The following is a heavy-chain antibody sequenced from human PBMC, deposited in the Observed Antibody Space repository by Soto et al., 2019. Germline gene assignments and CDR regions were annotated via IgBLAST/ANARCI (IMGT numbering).Heavy chain of an antibody. Sequence: GGSLRLSCAASGFSFSTFEMSWVRQAPGRGLEWVSFISDDSSRTYYADTVKGRFTISRDNSKYTLYLQMNSLTAEDTAVYACVKGGWLDFWGQGTLVTVSS. J-gene: IGHJ5*01. CDR3: VKGGWLDF. CDR2: ISDDSSRT. V-gene: IGHV3-23*01. CDR1: GFSFSTFE. D-gene: IGHD3-16*01.